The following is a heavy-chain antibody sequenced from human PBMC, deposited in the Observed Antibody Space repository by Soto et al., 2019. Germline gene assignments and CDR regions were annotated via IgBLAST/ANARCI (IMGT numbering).Heavy chain of an antibody. CDR1: GYTFTSYT. CDR3: ARGASMVRGVILDAFDI. CDR2: INADNGNT. J-gene: IGHJ3*02. V-gene: IGHV1-3*01. D-gene: IGHD3-10*01. Sequence: ASVKVSCKASGYTFTSYTMHWVRQAPGQRLEWMGWINADNGNTKYSQKFQGRVTITRDTSASTAYMELSSLRSEDTAVYYCARGASMVRGVILDAFDIWGHGTMVTVSS.